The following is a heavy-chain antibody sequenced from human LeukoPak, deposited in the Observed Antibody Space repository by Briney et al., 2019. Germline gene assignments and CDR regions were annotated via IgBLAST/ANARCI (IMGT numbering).Heavy chain of an antibody. V-gene: IGHV3-30*02. J-gene: IGHJ5*02. CDR1: GFTFSSYG. CDR3: AKDLSNPYNWFDP. D-gene: IGHD4-11*01. CDR2: IRYDGSNK. Sequence: GGSLRLSCAASGFTFSSYGMHWVRQAPGKGLEWVAFIRYDGSNKYYADSVKGRFTISRDNSKNTLYLQMNSLRADDTAVYYCAKDLSNPYNWFDPWGQGTLVTVSS.